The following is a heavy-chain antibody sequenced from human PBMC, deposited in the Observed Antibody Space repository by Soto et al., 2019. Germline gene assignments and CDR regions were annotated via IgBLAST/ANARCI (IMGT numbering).Heavy chain of an antibody. CDR1: GFTFSSYG. CDR3: AKDSGDTAMAAFDY. J-gene: IGHJ4*02. D-gene: IGHD5-18*01. CDR2: ISYDGSNK. V-gene: IGHV3-30*18. Sequence: GGSLRLSCAASGFTFSSYGMHWVRQAPGKGLEWVAVISYDGSNKYYADSVKGRFTISRDNSKNTLYLQMNSLRAEDTAVYYCAKDSGDTAMAAFDYWGQGTLVTVSS.